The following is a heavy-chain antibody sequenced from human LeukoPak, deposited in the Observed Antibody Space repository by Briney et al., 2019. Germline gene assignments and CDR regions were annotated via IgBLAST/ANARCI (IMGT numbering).Heavy chain of an antibody. V-gene: IGHV3-33*01. CDR2: MWYDGSNE. J-gene: IGHJ3*01. CDR3: AREISMFVNAFDL. D-gene: IGHD3-10*02. Sequence: PGGSLRLSCAASGFTFSNSGMHWVRQAPGKGLEWVAVMWYDGSNEYYADAVKGRFIISRDNSKNTVHLQMNSLRVEDTSVYYCAREISMFVNAFDLWGQGTLVAVSS. CDR1: GFTFSNSG.